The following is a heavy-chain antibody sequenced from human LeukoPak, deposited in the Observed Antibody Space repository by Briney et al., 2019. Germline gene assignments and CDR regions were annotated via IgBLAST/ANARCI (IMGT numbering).Heavy chain of an antibody. CDR2: IIPIFGTA. V-gene: IGHV1-69*06. D-gene: IGHD1-7*01. J-gene: IGHJ5*02. Sequence: SVKVSCRASGGTFSSYAISWVRQAPGQGLEWMGGIIPIFGTANYAQKFQGRVTITADKSTSTAYMELSSLRSEDTAVYYCARDQNYPYNWFDPWGQGTLVTVSS. CDR1: GGTFSSYA. CDR3: ARDQNYPYNWFDP.